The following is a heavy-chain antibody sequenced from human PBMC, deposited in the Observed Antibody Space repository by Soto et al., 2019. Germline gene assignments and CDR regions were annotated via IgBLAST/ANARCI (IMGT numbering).Heavy chain of an antibody. CDR2: ISYSWST. CDR1: CGSISSTSYY. J-gene: IGHJ4*02. D-gene: IGHD6-6*01. V-gene: IGHV4-39*01. CDR3: ARLFREVGPLSFIAARIDD. Sequence: LSLTCTVSCGSISSTSYYWGWVRHPPGKGLEWIGSISYSWSTYYNPSLKSRVPISVDTSKSQFPLKLSSVTAADTAVYYCARLFREVGPLSFIAARIDDWGQGTLVTVSS.